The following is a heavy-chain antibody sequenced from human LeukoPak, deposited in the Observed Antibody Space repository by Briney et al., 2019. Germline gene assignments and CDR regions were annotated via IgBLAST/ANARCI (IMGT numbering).Heavy chain of an antibody. J-gene: IGHJ4*02. CDR1: GGSFSGYY. D-gene: IGHD3-10*01. V-gene: IGHV4-34*01. Sequence: SETLSLTCAVYGGSFSGYYWSWIRQPPGKGLEWIGEINHSGSTNYNPSLKSRVTISVDTSKNQFSLKLSSVTAADTAVYYCARRIYYYGSGSYHKTQVFDYWGQGTLVTVSS. CDR3: ARRIYYYGSGSYHKTQVFDY. CDR2: INHSGST.